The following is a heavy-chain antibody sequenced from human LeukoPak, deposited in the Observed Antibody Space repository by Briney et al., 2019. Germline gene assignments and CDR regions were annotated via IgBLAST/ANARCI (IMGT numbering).Heavy chain of an antibody. Sequence: PGGSLRLSCAASGSTFSSYWMSWVRQAPGKGLEWVANIKQDGSEKYYVDSVKGRFTISRDNAKNSLYLQMNSLRAEETAVYYCARGDSSGWTVDYWGQGTLVTVSS. V-gene: IGHV3-7*01. CDR2: IKQDGSEK. D-gene: IGHD6-19*01. J-gene: IGHJ4*02. CDR3: ARGDSSGWTVDY. CDR1: GSTFSSYW.